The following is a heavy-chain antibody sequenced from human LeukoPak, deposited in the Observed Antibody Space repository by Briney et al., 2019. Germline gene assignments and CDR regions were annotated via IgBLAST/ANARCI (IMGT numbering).Heavy chain of an antibody. CDR3: ARTVYDLRGQRLVPGLEY. Sequence: SGGSLRLSCAASGFTSRIYEMNWVRQAPGKGLEWVPYICTITTSTYYADSVKGRFTVSRDDAKSSLYLQMSSLRAEDTAVYYCARTVYDLRGQRLVPGLEYWGQGTLVTVSS. CDR2: ICTITTST. CDR1: GFTSRIYE. J-gene: IGHJ4*02. D-gene: IGHD6-13*01. V-gene: IGHV3-48*03.